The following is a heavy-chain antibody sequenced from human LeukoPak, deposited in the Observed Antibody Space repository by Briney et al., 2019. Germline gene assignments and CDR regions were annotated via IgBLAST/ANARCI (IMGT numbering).Heavy chain of an antibody. CDR1: GGSISSSSYY. Sequence: SETLSLTCTVSGGSISSSSYYWGWIRQPPGKGLEWIGSIYYSGSTYYNPSLKSRVTISVDTSKNQFSLKLSSVTAADTAVYYCARDGWRAAAVPDYYYYYGMDVWGQGTTVTVSS. CDR2: IYYSGST. CDR3: ARDGWRAAAVPDYYYYYGMDV. J-gene: IGHJ6*02. D-gene: IGHD6-13*01. V-gene: IGHV4-39*07.